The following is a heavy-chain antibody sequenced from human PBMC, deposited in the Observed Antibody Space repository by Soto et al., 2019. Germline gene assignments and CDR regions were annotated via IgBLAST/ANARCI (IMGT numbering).Heavy chain of an antibody. CDR2: ISYDGSNK. CDR1: GFTFSIYG. Sequence: PGGSLRLSCAASGFTFSIYGMHWVRQAPGKGLEWVAVISYDGSNKYYADSVKGRFTISRDNSKNTLYLQMNSLRAEDTAVYYCAKAMVVTLLRRQYYYYGMDVWGQGTTVTVSS. CDR3: AKAMVVTLLRRQYYYYGMDV. V-gene: IGHV3-30*18. J-gene: IGHJ6*02. D-gene: IGHD2-21*02.